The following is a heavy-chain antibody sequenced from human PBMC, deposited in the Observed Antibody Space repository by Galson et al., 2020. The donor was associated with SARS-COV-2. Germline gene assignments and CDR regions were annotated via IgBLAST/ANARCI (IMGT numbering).Heavy chain of an antibody. CDR2: AGIAGAT. Sequence: GESLKISCAASGFTFRSYDMHWVRQTTGKGLEWVSAAGIAGATYYRDSVEGRFTISRENAKNSLYLQMNNLRVGDTAVYYCARGGGRAPAHRTGIFYYGMDVWGQGTTVTVSS. D-gene: IGHD1-26*01. J-gene: IGHJ6*02. V-gene: IGHV3-13*04. CDR3: ARGGGRAPAHRTGIFYYGMDV. CDR1: GFTFRSYD.